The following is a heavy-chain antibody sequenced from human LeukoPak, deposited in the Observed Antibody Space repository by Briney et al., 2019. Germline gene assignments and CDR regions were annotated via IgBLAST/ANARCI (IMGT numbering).Heavy chain of an antibody. CDR1: GGSFSGYY. D-gene: IGHD4-17*01. CDR3: ARGTQRTVTTPKPFVY. Sequence: SETLSLTCAVYGGSFSGYYWSWIRQPPGKGLEWIGEINHSGNTNYNPSLKSRVTILVDTSKNQFSLKLSSVTAADTAVYYCARGTQRTVTTPKPFVYWGQGTLVTVSS. V-gene: IGHV4-34*01. J-gene: IGHJ4*02. CDR2: INHSGNT.